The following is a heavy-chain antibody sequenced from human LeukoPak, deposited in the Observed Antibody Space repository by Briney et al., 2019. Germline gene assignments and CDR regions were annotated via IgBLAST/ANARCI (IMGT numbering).Heavy chain of an antibody. D-gene: IGHD3-16*01. CDR1: GFIFGNYA. J-gene: IGHJ6*02. CDR2: ISGSGVTI. CDR3: AKGLWGAYYYGMDV. Sequence: PGGSLRLSCAASGFIFGNYAMSWVRQAPGKGLEWVSVISGSGVTIDYADSVMGRFTISRDNSKNTLYLQLDGLRPEDTAVYFCAKGLWGAYYYGMDVWGQGTTVTVSS. V-gene: IGHV3-23*01.